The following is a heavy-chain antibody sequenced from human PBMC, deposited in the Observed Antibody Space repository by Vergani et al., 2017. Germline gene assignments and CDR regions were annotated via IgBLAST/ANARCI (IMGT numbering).Heavy chain of an antibody. CDR2: IYYSGST. J-gene: IGHJ3*02. D-gene: IGHD4-23*01. Sequence: QVQLQESGPGLVKPSQTLSLTCTVSGGSISSGGYYWSWIRQPPGKGLEWIGYIYYSGSTYYNPSLKSRVTISVDTSKNQFSLKLSSVTAADTAVYYCARDLPNTGVTRDGAFDIWGQGTMVTVSS. CDR3: ARDLPNTGVTRDGAFDI. CDR1: GGSISSGGYY. V-gene: IGHV4-31*03.